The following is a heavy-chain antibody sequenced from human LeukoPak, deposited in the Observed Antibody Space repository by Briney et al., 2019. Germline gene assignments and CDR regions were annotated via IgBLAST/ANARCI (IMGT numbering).Heavy chain of an antibody. CDR3: AGCAYSSSSCYYYYMDV. CDR2: INPSGGST. V-gene: IGHV1-46*01. D-gene: IGHD6-6*01. Sequence: ASVKVSCKASGYTFTSYYMHWVRQAPGQGLEWMGIINPSGGSTSYAQKFQGRVTMTRDMSTSTVYMELSSLRSEDTAVYYCAGCAYSSSSCYYYYMDVWGKGTTVTVSS. J-gene: IGHJ6*03. CDR1: GYTFTSYY.